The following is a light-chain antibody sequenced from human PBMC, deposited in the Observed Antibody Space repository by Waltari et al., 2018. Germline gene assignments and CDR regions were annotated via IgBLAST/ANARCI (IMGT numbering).Light chain of an antibody. CDR3: QKYGTRPAT. V-gene: IGKV3-20*01. CDR2: DAS. J-gene: IGKJ1*01. Sequence: EIVLTQSPASLSLSPGDGATLSCRARQSVGRPLAWYQQNPGQAPRLLIYDASSRATGIPDRFSGSGSGTDFSLTISRLEPEDFAVYYCQKYGTRPATFGQGTKVEVK. CDR1: QSVGRP.